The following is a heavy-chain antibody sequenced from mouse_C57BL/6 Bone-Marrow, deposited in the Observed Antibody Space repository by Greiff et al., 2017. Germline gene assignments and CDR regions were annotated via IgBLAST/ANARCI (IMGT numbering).Heavy chain of an antibody. CDR2: IDPEDGET. CDR1: GFNIQDYY. Sequence: EVQLQQSGAELVKPGASVKLSCTASGFNIQDYYMHWVKQRTEQGLEWIGRIDPEDGETKYAQKFQGKATITAHTSSNTAYLQLSSLTSEDTAVYYCAFLSAWFAYWGQGTLVTVSA. CDR3: AFLSAWFAY. J-gene: IGHJ3*01. D-gene: IGHD1-1*01. V-gene: IGHV14-2*01.